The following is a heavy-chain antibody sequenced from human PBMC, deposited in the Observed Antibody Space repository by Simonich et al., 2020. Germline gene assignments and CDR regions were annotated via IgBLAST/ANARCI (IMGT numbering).Heavy chain of an antibody. V-gene: IGHV3-53*01. D-gene: IGHD1-1*01. Sequence: EVQLVESGGGLIQPGGSLRLSCAASGFTFSSNYMSWVRQAPGKGLEWFSVIDSVGSTNYADSVKGRFTIARDNSKNTLYLQINSLRAEDTAVYYCARWTATGYYFDYWGQGTLVTVSS. CDR2: IDSVGST. CDR1: GFTFSSNY. CDR3: ARWTATGYYFDY. J-gene: IGHJ4*02.